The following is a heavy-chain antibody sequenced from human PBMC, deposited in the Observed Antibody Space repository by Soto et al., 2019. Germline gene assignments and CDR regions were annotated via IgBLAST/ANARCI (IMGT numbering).Heavy chain of an antibody. Sequence: PGESLKISGKGSGYSFTSYWIGWVRQMPGTGLEWMVIIYPVDSDTRYRPSFQGQVTISADKSISTAYLQWSSLKASDTAIYYCARWRARGKDYDYYYRMDVWGQGTTVTVSS. V-gene: IGHV5-51*01. CDR1: GYSFTSYW. J-gene: IGHJ6*02. CDR2: IYPVDSDT. CDR3: ARWRARGKDYDYYYRMDV.